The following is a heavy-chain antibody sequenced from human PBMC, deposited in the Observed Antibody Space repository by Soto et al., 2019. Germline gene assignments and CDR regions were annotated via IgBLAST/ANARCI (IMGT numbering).Heavy chain of an antibody. V-gene: IGHV3-23*01. CDR3: AKVWRGGSAAGQNYFDY. Sequence: PGGSLRLSCAASGFTFSSYAMSWVRQAPGKGLEWVSAISGSGGSTYYADSVKGRFTISRDNSKNTLYLQMDSLRAEDTAVYYCAKVWRGGSAAGQNYFDYWGQGTLVTVSS. CDR2: ISGSGGST. CDR1: GFTFSSYA. D-gene: IGHD2-15*01. J-gene: IGHJ4*02.